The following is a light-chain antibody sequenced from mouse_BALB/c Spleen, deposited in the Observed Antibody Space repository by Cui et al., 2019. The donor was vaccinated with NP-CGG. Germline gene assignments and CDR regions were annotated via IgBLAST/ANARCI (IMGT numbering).Light chain of an antibody. CDR3: ALWYSNHWV. Sequence: QGVVTPECALTNSPGEPVTLTCRSSTGAVTTNNYANWVQEKPDHLFTGLIGGTNNRAPGVPARFSGSLIGDKAALTITGAQTEDEAIYFCALWYSNHWVFGGGTKLTVL. V-gene: IGLV1*01. J-gene: IGLJ1*01. CDR2: GTN. CDR1: TGAVTTNNY.